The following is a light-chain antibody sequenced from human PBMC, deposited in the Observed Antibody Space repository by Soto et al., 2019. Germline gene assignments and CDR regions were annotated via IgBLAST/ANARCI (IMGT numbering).Light chain of an antibody. CDR2: GAS. CDR3: QQYNNWPPWT. J-gene: IGKJ1*01. V-gene: IGKV3-15*01. CDR1: QSVSSN. Sequence: EIVLTQSPATLSLRPGERAPLSCLASQSVSSNLAWYQQKPGQAPRLLIYGASTRATGIPARFSGSGSGTEFTLTISSLQSEDFAVYYCQQYNNWPPWTFGQGTKVDI.